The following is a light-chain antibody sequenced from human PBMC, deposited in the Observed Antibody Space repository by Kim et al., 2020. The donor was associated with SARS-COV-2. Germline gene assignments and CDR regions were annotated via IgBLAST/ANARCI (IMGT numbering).Light chain of an antibody. CDR2: AAS. Sequence: DIQMTQSPSSLSASVGDRVTITCRASQSISSYLNWYQQKPGKAPKLLIYAASSLQSGVPSRFSGSGSGTDFTLTISSLQPEDFATYYGQQSYSTLGFGQGTKLEI. CDR3: QQSYSTLG. CDR1: QSISSY. J-gene: IGKJ2*03. V-gene: IGKV1-39*01.